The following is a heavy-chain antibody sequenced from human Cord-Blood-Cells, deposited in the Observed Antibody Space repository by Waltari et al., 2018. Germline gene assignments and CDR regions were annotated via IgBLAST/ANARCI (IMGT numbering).Heavy chain of an antibody. CDR2: IYYSGST. CDR3: ARPRGSRSYYDAFDI. D-gene: IGHD3-10*01. Sequence: QLQLQESGPGLVKPSETLSLTCTVSGGSISSSSYYWGWIRQPPGKGLEWIGSIYYSGSTYYNPSLKSRVTISVDTSKNQFSLKLSSVTAADTAVYYCARPRGSRSYYDAFDIWGQGTMVTVSS. CDR1: GGSISSSSYY. V-gene: IGHV4-39*01. J-gene: IGHJ3*02.